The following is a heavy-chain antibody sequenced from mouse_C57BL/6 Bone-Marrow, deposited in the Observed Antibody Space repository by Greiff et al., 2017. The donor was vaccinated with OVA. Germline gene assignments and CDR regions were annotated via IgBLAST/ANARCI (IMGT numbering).Heavy chain of an antibody. CDR2: IDPENGDT. Sequence: EVQLQESGAELVRPGASVKLSCTASGFNIKDDYMHWVKQRPEQGLEWIGWIDPENGDTAYAPKFQGKATITADKSSNTAYLPLSSLTSEDDAVYYCTSSTVVAPGAMDYWGQGTSVTVSS. V-gene: IGHV14-4*01. CDR1: GFNIKDDY. J-gene: IGHJ4*01. CDR3: TSSTVVAPGAMDY. D-gene: IGHD1-1*01.